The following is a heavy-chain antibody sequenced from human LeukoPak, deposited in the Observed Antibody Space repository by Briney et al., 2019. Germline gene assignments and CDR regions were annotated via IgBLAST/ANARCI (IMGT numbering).Heavy chain of an antibody. V-gene: IGHV3-7*01. CDR1: GFTFSSYW. Sequence: PGGSLRLSCAASGFTFSSYWMSWVRQAPGKGLEWVANIKQDGSEKYYVDSVKGRFTISRDNAKNSLYQQMNSLRAEDTAVYYCAREPPRLRWFGELSYGMDVWGQGTTVTVSS. D-gene: IGHD3-10*01. J-gene: IGHJ6*02. CDR2: IKQDGSEK. CDR3: AREPPRLRWFGELSYGMDV.